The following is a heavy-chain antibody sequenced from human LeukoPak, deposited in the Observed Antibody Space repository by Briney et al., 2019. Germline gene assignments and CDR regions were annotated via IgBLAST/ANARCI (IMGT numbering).Heavy chain of an antibody. D-gene: IGHD4/OR15-4a*01. CDR2: ISSSSNYI. J-gene: IGHJ5*02. Sequence: GGSLRLSCAASGFTLSSSTMNWVRQAPGKGLEWVSSISSSSNYIYYADSVKGRFTISRDNAKNSLYLQMNSLRADDTAVYYCVRIPNSANFPNWFDPWGQGTLVTVSS. CDR1: GFTLSSST. V-gene: IGHV3-21*01. CDR3: VRIPNSANFPNWFDP.